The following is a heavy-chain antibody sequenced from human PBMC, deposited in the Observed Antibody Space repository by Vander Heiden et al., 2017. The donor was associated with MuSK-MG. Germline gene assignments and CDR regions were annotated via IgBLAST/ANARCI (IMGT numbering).Heavy chain of an antibody. Sequence: LQLQESGPGLVKPSETLSLTCTVSGGSISSTDYYGGWLRQPPGKGLEWIGNGYYNGNSYYNPSLKSRVTISVDTSTNQLSLKVSSVTAADTAVYYCARRHQARRNFDYWGQGTLVTVSS. CDR1: GGSISSTDYY. CDR3: ARRHQARRNFDY. V-gene: IGHV4-39*01. CDR2: GYYNGNS. J-gene: IGHJ4*02.